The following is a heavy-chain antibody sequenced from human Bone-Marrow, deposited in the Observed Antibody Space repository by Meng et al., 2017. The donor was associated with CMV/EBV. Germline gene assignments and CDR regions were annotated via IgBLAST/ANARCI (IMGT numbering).Heavy chain of an antibody. CDR1: GFTFDDYA. CDR2: ISWNSGSI. D-gene: IGHD2-8*01. Sequence: GGSLRLSCAASGFTFDDYAMHWVRQAPGKGLEWVSGISWNSGSIFYADSVKGRFTISRDNSRNTLYLQMNSLRAEDTAVYYCARDLGYCSNGVCRLDWYFDLWGRGTLVTVSS. CDR3: ARDLGYCSNGVCRLDWYFDL. V-gene: IGHV3-9*01. J-gene: IGHJ2*01.